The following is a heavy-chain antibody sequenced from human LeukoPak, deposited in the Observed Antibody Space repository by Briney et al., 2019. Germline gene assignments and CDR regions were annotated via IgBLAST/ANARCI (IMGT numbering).Heavy chain of an antibody. CDR2: IYPGDSDT. CDR1: GYSFTSYW. Sequence: RGESLKISCKGSGYSFTSYWIGWVRQMPGKGLEWMGIIYPGDSDTRYSPSFQGQVTISADKSISTAYLQWSSLKASDTAMYYCASTPDIVGATMGWDAFDIWGQGTMVTVSS. V-gene: IGHV5-51*01. J-gene: IGHJ3*02. CDR3: ASTPDIVGATMGWDAFDI. D-gene: IGHD1-26*01.